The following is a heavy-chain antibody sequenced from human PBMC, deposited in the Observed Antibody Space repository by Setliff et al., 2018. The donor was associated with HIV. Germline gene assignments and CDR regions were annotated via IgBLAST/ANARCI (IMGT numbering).Heavy chain of an antibody. J-gene: IGHJ4*02. Sequence: SETLSLTCTVSGGPVGSGSYYWSWIRQSPGKGLEWIGYIYYSGSTTHNPTLKSRVTMSIDTSKNQFSLKVRSVSAAATAVYYCARDPPGYGDSNDYWGQGMLVTVSS. CDR3: ARDPPGYGDSNDY. V-gene: IGHV4-61*01. CDR2: IYYSGST. CDR1: GGPVGSGSYY. D-gene: IGHD4-17*01.